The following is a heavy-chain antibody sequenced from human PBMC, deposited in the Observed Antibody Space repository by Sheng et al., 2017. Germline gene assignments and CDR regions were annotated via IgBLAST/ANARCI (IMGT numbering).Heavy chain of an antibody. CDR1: GFAFRTYG. CDR2: IWGDGSEK. J-gene: IGHJ3*01. Sequence: QVQLVESGGGVVQPGRSLRLSCAASGFAFRTYGMHWVRQAPGKGLEWVAVIWGDGSEKYYVDSVKGRFTVSRDNSKNTLYLQMDSLRVEDTAVYYCARSEPVVDASQRHASDSWGQGTMVTVSS. CDR3: ARSEPVVDASQRHASDS. V-gene: IGHV3-33*01. D-gene: IGHD2-15*01.